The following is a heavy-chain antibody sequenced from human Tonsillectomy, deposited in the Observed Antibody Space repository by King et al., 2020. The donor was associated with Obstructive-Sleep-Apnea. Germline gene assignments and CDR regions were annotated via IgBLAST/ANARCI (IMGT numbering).Heavy chain of an antibody. J-gene: IGHJ4*02. V-gene: IGHV5-10-1*03. D-gene: IGHD6-13*01. CDR2: IDPSDSDT. CDR3: AKEYSSSWSDDY. CDR1: GYSFFSYY. Sequence: DVQLVESGAEVKKPGESLRISCQGSGYSFFSYYITWVRQMPGKGLEWMGRIDPSDSDTNYSPSFQGHVTISVDKAINTAYLQWSSLKASDTAMYYCAKEYSSSWSDDYWGQGTLVTVSS.